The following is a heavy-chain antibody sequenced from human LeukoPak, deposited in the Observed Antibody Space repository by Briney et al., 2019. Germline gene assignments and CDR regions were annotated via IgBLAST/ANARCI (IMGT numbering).Heavy chain of an antibody. CDR2: ISYDGSNN. CDR3: ARGSGSYHDY. Sequence: GRSLRLSCAASGFTFSSYAMHWVSQAPSKGLGWVAVISYDGSNNYHTDSVKGRFTISRDNSKNTLYLQMNSLGAEDTAVYYCARGSGSYHDYWGQGTLVTVSS. J-gene: IGHJ4*02. CDR1: GFTFSSYA. V-gene: IGHV3-30*04. D-gene: IGHD3-10*01.